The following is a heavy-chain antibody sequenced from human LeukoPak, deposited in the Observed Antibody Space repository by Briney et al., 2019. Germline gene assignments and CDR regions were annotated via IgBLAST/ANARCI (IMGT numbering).Heavy chain of an antibody. CDR3: ARSSEYSYGYSLLFDY. V-gene: IGHV4-4*07. CDR1: GGSISSYY. D-gene: IGHD5-18*01. Sequence: SETLSLTCTVSGGSISSYYWSWIRQPAGKGLEWIGRIYTSGSTNYNPSLKSRVTISVDTSKNQFSLKLSSVTAADTAVYYCARSSEYSYGYSLLFDYWGQGTLVTVSS. J-gene: IGHJ4*02. CDR2: IYTSGST.